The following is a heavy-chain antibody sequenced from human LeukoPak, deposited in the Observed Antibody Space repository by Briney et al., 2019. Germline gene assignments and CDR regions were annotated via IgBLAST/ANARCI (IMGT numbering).Heavy chain of an antibody. J-gene: IGHJ4*02. CDR2: IYRGGST. V-gene: IGHV3-53*01. D-gene: IGHD6-13*01. Sequence: GGSLRLSCAASGFSFSSYAMTWAHQAPVKGLEWVSVIYRGGSTYYADSVKGRFTMSRDNSKNTVYLQMDSLRAEDTAVYYCARDRGAAAGNWGQGTLVTVSS. CDR1: GFSFSSYA. CDR3: ARDRGAAAGN.